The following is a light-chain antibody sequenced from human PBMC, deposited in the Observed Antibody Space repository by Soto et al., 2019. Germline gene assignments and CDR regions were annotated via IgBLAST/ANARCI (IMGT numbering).Light chain of an antibody. Sequence: SAPAPPPSPAGTPGQAVPLSRPGNSSGLGAYNYVSWYQHRPGKAPKLMIYEVSKRPSGVPDRFSGSKSGNTASLTVSGLQAEDEADYYCSSYAGIDNLAVFGGGTKVTVL. CDR2: EVS. J-gene: IGLJ2*01. V-gene: IGLV2-8*01. CDR3: SSYAGIDNLAV. CDR1: SSGLGAYNY.